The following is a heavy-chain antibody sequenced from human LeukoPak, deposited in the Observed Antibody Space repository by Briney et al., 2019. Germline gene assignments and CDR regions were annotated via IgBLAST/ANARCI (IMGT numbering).Heavy chain of an antibody. CDR1: GYTFTGYY. V-gene: IGHV1-2*02. J-gene: IGHJ4*02. CDR2: INPNSGGT. D-gene: IGHD2-21*02. Sequence: GASVKVFCKASGYTFTGYYMHWVRQAPGQGLEWMGWINPNSGGTNYAQKLQGRVTMTRDTSISTAYMELSRLRSDDMAVYYCARGVYCGGDCYSGVQDYWGQGTLVTVSS. CDR3: ARGVYCGGDCYSGVQDY.